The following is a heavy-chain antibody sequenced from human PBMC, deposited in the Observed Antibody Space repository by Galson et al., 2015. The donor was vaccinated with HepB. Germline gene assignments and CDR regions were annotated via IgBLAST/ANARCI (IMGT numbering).Heavy chain of an antibody. V-gene: IGHV3-15*01. CDR2: IKSKTDGGTT. D-gene: IGHD2-2*01. CDR1: GFTFTNAW. J-gene: IGHJ6*03. Sequence: SLRLSCAASGFTFTNAWMSWVRQTPGKGLEWVGRIKSKTDGGTTDYAAPVTGRFTISRDDSNNTLYLQMSSLKSEDAAVYYCTTGAVVLPAPSQYFYFYYMDVWGKGTTVTVSS. CDR3: TTGAVVLPAPSQYFYFYYMDV.